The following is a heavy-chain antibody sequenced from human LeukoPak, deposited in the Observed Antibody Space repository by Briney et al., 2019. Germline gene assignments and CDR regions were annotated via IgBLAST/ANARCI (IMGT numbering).Heavy chain of an antibody. J-gene: IGHJ4*02. D-gene: IGHD2-15*01. V-gene: IGHV3-48*01. CDR1: GFIFSSYS. Sequence: GGSLRLSCAASGFIFSSYSMTWVRQAPGKGLERVSYISSRSDTIYYADSVKGRFTISRDNAKNSLYLQMNSLRAEDTAVYYCARPHCSGATCYSRYFDDWGQGTLVTVSS. CDR3: ARPHCSGATCYSRYFDD. CDR2: ISSRSDTI.